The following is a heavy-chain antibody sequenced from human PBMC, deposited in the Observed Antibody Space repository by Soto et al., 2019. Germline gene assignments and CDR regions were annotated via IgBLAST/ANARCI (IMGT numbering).Heavy chain of an antibody. CDR3: SRERQPMTMIVVAPCGMDV. Sequence: QVQLVESGGGVVQPGRSLRLSWAASGFTFSSYAMHWVRQAPGKGLEWVAVIAYDGTNKYYADSVKGRFTISRDNSKNTLYLQMNSLRAEDTAVYYCSRERQPMTMIVVAPCGMDVWGQGTTVTVSS. D-gene: IGHD3-22*01. J-gene: IGHJ6*02. CDR1: GFTFSSYA. CDR2: IAYDGTNK. V-gene: IGHV3-30-3*01.